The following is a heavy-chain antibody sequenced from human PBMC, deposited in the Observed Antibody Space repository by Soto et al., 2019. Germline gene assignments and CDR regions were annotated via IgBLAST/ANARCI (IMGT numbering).Heavy chain of an antibody. CDR2: IYPGDSDT. CDR1: GYSFTSYW. J-gene: IGHJ4*02. Sequence: GESLKISCKGSGYSFTSYWIGWVRQMPGKGLEWMGIIYPGDSDTRYSPSFQGQVTISADKSISTAYLQWSSLKASDTAMYYCARARNYYDSSGYYPTFDYWGQGTLVTVSS. V-gene: IGHV5-51*01. D-gene: IGHD3-22*01. CDR3: ARARNYYDSSGYYPTFDY.